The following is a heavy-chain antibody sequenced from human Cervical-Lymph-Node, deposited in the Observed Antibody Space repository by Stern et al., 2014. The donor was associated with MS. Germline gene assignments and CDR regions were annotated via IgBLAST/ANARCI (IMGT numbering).Heavy chain of an antibody. CDR1: GFTFSTYA. CDR2: VSYDGTQR. CDR3: ARGGRGVGLEY. V-gene: IGHV3-30-3*01. D-gene: IGHD3-10*01. J-gene: IGHJ4*02. Sequence: VQLVESRGGVVQPGRSLSLSCVASGFTFSTYAMHWVRQAPGKGLAWVAFVSYDGTQRISTDSVKARFTISRDNSKNTLYLHMNSLRDEDTAVYFCARGGRGVGLEYWGQGALVTVSS.